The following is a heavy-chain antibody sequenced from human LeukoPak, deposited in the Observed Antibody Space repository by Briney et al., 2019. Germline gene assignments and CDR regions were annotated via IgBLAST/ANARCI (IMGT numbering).Heavy chain of an antibody. Sequence: GGSLRLSCAASGFTFDDYTMHWVRQAPGKGLEWVSLISWDGGSTYYADSVKGRFTISRDNSKNTLYLQMNSLRAEDTAVYYCARDRLRHYDSSGFYGMDVWGQGTTVTVSS. V-gene: IGHV3-43*01. CDR3: ARDRLRHYDSSGFYGMDV. J-gene: IGHJ6*02. CDR1: GFTFDDYT. CDR2: ISWDGGST. D-gene: IGHD3-22*01.